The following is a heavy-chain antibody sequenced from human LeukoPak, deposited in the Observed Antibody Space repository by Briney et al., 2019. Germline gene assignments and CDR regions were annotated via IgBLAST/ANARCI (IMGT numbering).Heavy chain of an antibody. D-gene: IGHD3-3*01. CDR1: GYTFTSYG. Sequence: GASVKVSCKASGYTFTSYGISWVRQAPGQGLEWMGWISAYNGNTNYAQKLQGRVTMTTDTSTSTAYMELRSLRSDDTAVYYCARDWGRDLEPDYFDYWGQGTLVTVSS. J-gene: IGHJ4*02. CDR3: ARDWGRDLEPDYFDY. V-gene: IGHV1-18*01. CDR2: ISAYNGNT.